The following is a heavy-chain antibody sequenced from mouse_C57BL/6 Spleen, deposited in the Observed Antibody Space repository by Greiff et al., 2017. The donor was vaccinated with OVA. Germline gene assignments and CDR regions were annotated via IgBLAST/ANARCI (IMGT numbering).Heavy chain of an antibody. CDR2: INPNNGGT. CDR3: ASIYGSTRFAY. CDR1: GYTFTDYN. Sequence: VQLQQSGPELVKPGASVKMSCKASGYTFTDYNMHWVKQSHGKSLEWIGYINPNNGGTSYNQKFKGKATLTVNKSSSTAYMELRSLTSEDSAVYYCASIYGSTRFAYWGQGTLVTVSA. J-gene: IGHJ3*01. D-gene: IGHD1-1*01. V-gene: IGHV1-22*01.